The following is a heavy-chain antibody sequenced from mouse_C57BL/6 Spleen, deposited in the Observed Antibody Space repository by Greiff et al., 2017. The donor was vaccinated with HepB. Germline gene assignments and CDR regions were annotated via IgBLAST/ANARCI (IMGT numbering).Heavy chain of an antibody. CDR2: INPNNGGT. J-gene: IGHJ3*01. CDR1: GYTFTDYY. D-gene: IGHD6-1*01. V-gene: IGHV1-26*01. Sequence: EVQLQQSGPELVKPGASVKISCKASGYTFTDYYMNWVKQSHGKSLEWIGDINPNNGGTSYNQKFKGKATLTVDKSSSTAYMELRSLTSEDSAVYYCATLWSLAYWGQGTLVTVSA. CDR3: ATLWSLAY.